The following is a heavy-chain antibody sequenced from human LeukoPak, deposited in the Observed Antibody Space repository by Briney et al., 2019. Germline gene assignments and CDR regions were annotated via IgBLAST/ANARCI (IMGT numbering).Heavy chain of an antibody. V-gene: IGHV3-9*01. Sequence: AGGSLRLSCAASGFTFDNYAMHWVRQAPGKGLEWLSIISWNSGYIGYADSVKGRFTISRDNAKKSLDLQMNSLRAEDTAFYYCAKVRGTHSSGYFFDYWGQGTLVTVSS. J-gene: IGHJ4*02. D-gene: IGHD3-22*01. CDR1: GFTFDNYA. CDR2: ISWNSGYI. CDR3: AKVRGTHSSGYFFDY.